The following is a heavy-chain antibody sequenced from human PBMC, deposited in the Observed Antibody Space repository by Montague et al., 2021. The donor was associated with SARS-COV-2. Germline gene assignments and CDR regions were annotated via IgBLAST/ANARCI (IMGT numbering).Heavy chain of an antibody. Sequence: SLRPSCAASGFTFSKYSMNWVRQAPGKGLEWVSSISTSSLYIYYAASXXGRFTISRANAKNSLFLQMDSLRAEDTAVYYCARALSASYSVGGDSFDIWGQGTMVTVSS. CDR2: ISTSSLYI. V-gene: IGHV3-21*01. CDR1: GFTFSKYS. J-gene: IGHJ3*02. D-gene: IGHD5/OR15-5a*01. CDR3: ARALSASYSVGGDSFDI.